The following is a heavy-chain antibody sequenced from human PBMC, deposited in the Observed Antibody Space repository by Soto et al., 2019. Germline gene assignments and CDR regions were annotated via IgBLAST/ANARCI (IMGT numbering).Heavy chain of an antibody. V-gene: IGHV1-8*01. CDR3: ASSRLRPGFDAFDI. D-gene: IGHD2-2*01. CDR2: MNPNSGNT. J-gene: IGHJ3*02. CDR1: GYTFTSYD. Sequence: ASGKVSCKASGYTFTSYDINWVRQATGQELEWMGWMNPNSGNTGYAQKFQGRVTMTRNTSISTAYMELSGLRSEDTAVYYCASSRLRPGFDAFDIWGQGTMVTVSS.